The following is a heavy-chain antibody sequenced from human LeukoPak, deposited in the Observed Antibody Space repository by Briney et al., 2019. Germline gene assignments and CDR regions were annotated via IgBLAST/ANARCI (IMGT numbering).Heavy chain of an antibody. J-gene: IGHJ4*02. CDR3: ARVFSNYDSSGSHPSFDY. Sequence: PSETLSLTCTVSAGSIRSYYWSWIPQPPGKGLEWIGYISYSGSTNYNPSLKSRVTISVDTSRSQFSLRLSSVTAADTAVYYCARVFSNYDSSGSHPSFDYWGQGTLVTVSS. CDR1: AGSIRSYY. CDR2: ISYSGST. D-gene: IGHD3-22*01. V-gene: IGHV4-59*01.